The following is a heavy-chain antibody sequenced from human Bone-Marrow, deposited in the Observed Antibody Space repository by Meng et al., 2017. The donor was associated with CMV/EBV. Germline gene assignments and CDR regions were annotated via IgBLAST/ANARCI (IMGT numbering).Heavy chain of an antibody. CDR1: GYTFTGYY. Sequence: ASVKVSCKASGYTFTGYYMHWVRQAPGQGLEWMGWINPISGGTNYAQKFQGRVTMTRDTSISTAYMELSRLRSDDTAVYYCARDRGWYDFWSGYTVGAFDIWGQGTMVTVSS. CDR3: ARDRGWYDFWSGYTVGAFDI. D-gene: IGHD3-3*01. J-gene: IGHJ3*02. V-gene: IGHV1-2*02. CDR2: INPISGGT.